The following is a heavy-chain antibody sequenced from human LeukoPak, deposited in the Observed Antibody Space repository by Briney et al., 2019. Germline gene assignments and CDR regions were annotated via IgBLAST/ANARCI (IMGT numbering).Heavy chain of an antibody. CDR2: IRGTGGTT. Sequence: DPGGSLRLSCAASGFTFSGYALIWVRQAPGKGLEWISAIRGTGGTTYYADSVKGRCTISRDNSRNTVYLQMNSLRAEDTALYFCGKDPNGDYVGAFDFWGPGTMVTVSS. CDR1: GFTFSGYA. J-gene: IGHJ3*01. V-gene: IGHV3-23*01. CDR3: GKDPNGDYVGAFDF. D-gene: IGHD4-17*01.